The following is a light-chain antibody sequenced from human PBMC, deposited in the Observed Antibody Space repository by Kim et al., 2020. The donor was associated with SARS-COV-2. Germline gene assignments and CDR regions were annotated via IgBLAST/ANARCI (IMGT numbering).Light chain of an antibody. Sequence: SAVGDRVTVTCRASQSISSFLNWYQQKPGKTPKLLIYASSNLQSGVPTRFSGRGSGTGFTLTISSLQPEDFATYFCQQSYIMPHTFGPGTKVDI. CDR3: QQSYIMPHT. CDR2: ASS. J-gene: IGKJ3*01. CDR1: QSISSF. V-gene: IGKV1-39*01.